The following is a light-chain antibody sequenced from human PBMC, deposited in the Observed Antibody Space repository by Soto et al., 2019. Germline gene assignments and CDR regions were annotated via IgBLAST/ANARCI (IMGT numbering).Light chain of an antibody. V-gene: IGLV2-8*01. CDR2: EVT. J-gene: IGLJ3*02. Sequence: QSVLTQPPSASGSPGQSVTISCTGTSSDVGAYDYVSWYQQHPGNAPKLIIYEVTKRPSGVPDRFSGSKSGNTASLTVSGLQAEDEADYYCSSYTSSRSLVFGGGTKLTVL. CDR1: SSDVGAYDY. CDR3: SSYTSSRSLV.